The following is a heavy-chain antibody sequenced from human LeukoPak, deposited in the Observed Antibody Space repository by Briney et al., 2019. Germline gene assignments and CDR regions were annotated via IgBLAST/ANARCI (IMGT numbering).Heavy chain of an antibody. CDR1: GFTFSSYG. V-gene: IGHV3-30*18. CDR3: AKGGVGATKELAFDI. CDR2: ISYDGSNK. D-gene: IGHD1-26*01. Sequence: PGGSLRLSCAASGFTFSSYGMHWVRQAPGKGLEWVAVISYDGSNKYYADSVKGRFTISRDNSKNTLYLQMNSLRAEDTAVYYCAKGGVGATKELAFDIWGQGTMVTVSS. J-gene: IGHJ3*02.